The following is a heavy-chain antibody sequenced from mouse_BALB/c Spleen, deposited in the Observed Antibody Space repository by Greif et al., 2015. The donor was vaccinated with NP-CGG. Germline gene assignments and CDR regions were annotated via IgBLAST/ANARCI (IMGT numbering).Heavy chain of an antibody. V-gene: IGHV1-54*01. CDR3: ARGGYGNGYYFDY. Sequence: VQLQQSGAELVRPGTSVKVSCKASGYAFTNYLIEWVKQRPGQGLEWIGVINPGSGGTNYNEKFKGKATLTADKSSSTAYMQLSSLTSDDSAVYFCARGGYGNGYYFDYWGQGITLTVSS. D-gene: IGHD2-10*02. CDR2: INPGSGGT. CDR1: GYAFTNYL. J-gene: IGHJ2*01.